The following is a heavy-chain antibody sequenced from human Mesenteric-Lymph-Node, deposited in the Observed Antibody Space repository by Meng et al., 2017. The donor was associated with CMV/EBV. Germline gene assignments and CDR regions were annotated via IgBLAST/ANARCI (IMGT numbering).Heavy chain of an antibody. D-gene: IGHD6-13*01. CDR3: VRVWQQNFDY. J-gene: IGHJ4*02. CDR2: MHYSGSS. V-gene: IGHV4-39*07. Sequence: SETLSLTCTVSGGSISSSSYFWGWIRQPPGEGLEWIGNMHYSGSSYYNPSLKSRVTISVDTSKNQFSLRLSSVTAADTAVYYCVRVWQQNFDYWGQGALVTSPQ. CDR1: GGSISSSSYF.